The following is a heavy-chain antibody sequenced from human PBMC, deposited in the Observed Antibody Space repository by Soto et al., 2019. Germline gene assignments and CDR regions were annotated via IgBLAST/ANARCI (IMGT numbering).Heavy chain of an antibody. J-gene: IGHJ5*02. Sequence: SETLSLTCSVSSGSMDNFYWTWVRQSPRQGLEWIGHVFSRGRFQSNPSFTGRVTMSLDRSTNQFSLSLRSVTAADTAVYFCARGRDGSDFPLCDHWGPGIQVTVSS. V-gene: IGHV4-4*08. CDR3: ARGRDGSDFPLCDH. CDR1: SGSMDNFY. CDR2: VFSRGRF.